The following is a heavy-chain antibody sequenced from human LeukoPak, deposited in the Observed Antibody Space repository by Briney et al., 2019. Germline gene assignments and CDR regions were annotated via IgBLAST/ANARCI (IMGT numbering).Heavy chain of an antibody. J-gene: IGHJ4*02. CDR2: IYTSGST. V-gene: IGHV4-4*07. CDR3: ARGTIFGAADY. Sequence: SETLSLTCTVSGGSISSYYWSWLRQPAGKGLEWIGRIYTSGSTNYNPSLKSRVTMSVDTSTNQFSLKLSSVTAADTAVYYCARGTIFGAADYWGQGTLVTVSS. D-gene: IGHD3-3*01. CDR1: GGSISSYY.